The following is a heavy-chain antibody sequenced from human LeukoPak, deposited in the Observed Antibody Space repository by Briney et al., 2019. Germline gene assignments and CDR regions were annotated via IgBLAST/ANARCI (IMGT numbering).Heavy chain of an antibody. CDR1: GYTFTGYY. Sequence: ASVKASCKASGYTFTGYYMHWVRQAPGQGLEWMGWINPNSGGTNYAQKFQGRVTMTRDTSISTAYMELSRLRSDDTAVYYCARDRGYSSSYFDYWGQGTLVTVSS. V-gene: IGHV1-2*02. CDR2: INPNSGGT. J-gene: IGHJ4*02. CDR3: ARDRGYSSSYFDY. D-gene: IGHD6-13*01.